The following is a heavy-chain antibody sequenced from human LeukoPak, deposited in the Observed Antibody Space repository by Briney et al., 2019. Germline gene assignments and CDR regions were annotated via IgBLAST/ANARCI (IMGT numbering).Heavy chain of an antibody. CDR1: GGSFSGYN. V-gene: IGHV4-34*01. Sequence: SETLSLTCAVYGGSFSGYNWSWIRQPPGKGLEWIGEINHRASTNYNPSFKSRVTISVDTSKNQLSLRLSSVTAADTAVYYCAGSIIVATEENWFDPWGQGTLVTVSS. CDR2: INHRAST. CDR3: AGSIIVATEENWFDP. J-gene: IGHJ5*02. D-gene: IGHD5-12*01.